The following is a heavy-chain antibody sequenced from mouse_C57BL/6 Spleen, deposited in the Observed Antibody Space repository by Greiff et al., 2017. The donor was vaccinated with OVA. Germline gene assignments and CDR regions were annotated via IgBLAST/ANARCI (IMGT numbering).Heavy chain of an antibody. V-gene: IGHV5-9-1*02. J-gene: IGHJ4*01. CDR1: GFTFSSYA. Sequence: EVKLMESGEGLVKPGGSLKLSCAASGFTFSSYAMSWVRQTPEKRLEWVAYISSGGDYIYYADTVKGRFTISRDNARNTLYLQMSSLKSEDTAMYYCTRGEGLYYGSSREGAMDYWGQGTSVTVSS. CDR2: ISSGGDYI. CDR3: TRGEGLYYGSSREGAMDY. D-gene: IGHD1-1*01.